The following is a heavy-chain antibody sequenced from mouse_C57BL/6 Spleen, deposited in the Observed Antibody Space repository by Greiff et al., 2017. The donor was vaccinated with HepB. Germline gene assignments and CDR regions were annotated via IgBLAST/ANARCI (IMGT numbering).Heavy chain of an antibody. CDR1: GYTFTSYW. Sequence: QVQLQQPGAELVKPGASVKLSCKASGYTFTSYWMPWVKQRPGQGLEWIGEIDPSDSYTNYNQKFKGKATLTVDTSSSTAYMQLSSLTSEDSAVYYCARSLYYYGSKVDYWGQGTTLTVSS. D-gene: IGHD1-1*01. V-gene: IGHV1-50*01. CDR3: ARSLYYYGSKVDY. CDR2: IDPSDSYT. J-gene: IGHJ2*01.